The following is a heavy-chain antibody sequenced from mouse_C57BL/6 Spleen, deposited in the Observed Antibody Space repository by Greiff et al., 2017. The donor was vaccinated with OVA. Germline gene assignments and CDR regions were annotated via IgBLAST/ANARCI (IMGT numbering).Heavy chain of an antibody. CDR1: GYSITSGYF. Sequence: EVQLQESGPGLVKPSQSLSLTCSVTGYSITSGYFWNWIRQFPGNKLGWVGYISYGGSTNYNPSLKNRISITRDTYNNQIHLKLNSVTTNNTATYDCARDYYGSSYLHWYFDVWGTGTTVTVSS. CDR3: ARDYYGSSYLHWYFDV. J-gene: IGHJ1*03. V-gene: IGHV3-6*01. D-gene: IGHD1-1*01. CDR2: ISYGGST.